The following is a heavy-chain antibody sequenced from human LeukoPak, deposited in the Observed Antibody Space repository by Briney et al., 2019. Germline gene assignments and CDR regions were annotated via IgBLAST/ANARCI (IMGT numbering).Heavy chain of an antibody. J-gene: IGHJ6*03. D-gene: IGHD6-13*01. V-gene: IGHV3-43*02. CDR1: GFTFDDYA. CDR3: AKAGYGSSWYRYYYYYMDV. CDR2: ISGDGGST. Sequence: PGGSLRLSCAASGFTFDDYAMHWVRQAPGKGLEWVSLISGDGGSTYYADSVKGRFTISRDNSKNSPYLQMNSLRTEDTALYYCAKAGYGSSWYRYYYYYMDVWGKGTTVTVSS.